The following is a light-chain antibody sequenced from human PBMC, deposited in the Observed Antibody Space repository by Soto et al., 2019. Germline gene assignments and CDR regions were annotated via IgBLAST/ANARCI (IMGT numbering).Light chain of an antibody. CDR1: SSDVGGYNY. J-gene: IGLJ1*01. CDR2: DVS. CDR3: SSYTSSSTSPYV. Sequence: SALAQPASVSGSPVQSITISCTGTSSDVGGYNYVSWYQQHPGKAPKLMIYDVSNRPSGVSNRFSGSKSGNTASLTISGLQAEDEADYYCSSYTSSSTSPYVFGTGTKVTVL. V-gene: IGLV2-14*01.